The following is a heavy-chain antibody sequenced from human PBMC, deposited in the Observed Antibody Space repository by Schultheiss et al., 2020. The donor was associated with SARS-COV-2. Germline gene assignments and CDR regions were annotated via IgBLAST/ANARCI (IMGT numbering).Heavy chain of an antibody. J-gene: IGHJ6*02. D-gene: IGHD3-10*02. CDR2: IYYSGST. CDR3: ARDGDYVFVGAVRVGFGSAWGPHYGMDV. CDR1: GGSISSGDYY. Sequence: SETLSLTCTVSGGSISSGDYYWGWIRQPPGKGLEWIGYIYYSGSTYYNPSLKSRVTISVDTSKNQFSLKLSSVTAADTAVYYCARDGDYVFVGAVRVGFGSAWGPHYGMDVWGQGTTVTVSS. V-gene: IGHV4-31*03.